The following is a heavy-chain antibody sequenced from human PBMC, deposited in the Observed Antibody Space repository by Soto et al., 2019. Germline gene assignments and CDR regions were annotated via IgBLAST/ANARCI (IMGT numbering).Heavy chain of an antibody. D-gene: IGHD5-12*01. CDR2: INHSGST. J-gene: IGHJ4*02. CDR1: GGSFSGYY. V-gene: IGHV4-34*01. Sequence: PETLSLTCAVYGGSFSGYYWSWIRQPPGKGLEWIGEINHSGSTNYNPSLKSRVTISVDTSKNQFSLMLSSVTAADTAVYYCASLDIVATIRFDWGQGTLVTVSS. CDR3: ASLDIVATIRFD.